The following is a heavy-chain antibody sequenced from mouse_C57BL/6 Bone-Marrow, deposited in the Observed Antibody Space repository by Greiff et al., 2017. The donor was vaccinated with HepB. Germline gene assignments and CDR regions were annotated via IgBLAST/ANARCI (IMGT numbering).Heavy chain of an antibody. J-gene: IGHJ3*01. D-gene: IGHD1-2*01. CDR3: ARGLLRPRVAY. CDR2: ISNLAYSI. Sequence: EVQGVESGGGLVQPGGSLKLSCAASGFTFSDYGMAWVRQAPRKGPEWVAFISNLAYSIYYADTVTGRFTISRENAKNTLYLEMSSLRSEDTAMYYCARGLLRPRVAYWGQGTLVTVSA. CDR1: GFTFSDYG. V-gene: IGHV5-15*01.